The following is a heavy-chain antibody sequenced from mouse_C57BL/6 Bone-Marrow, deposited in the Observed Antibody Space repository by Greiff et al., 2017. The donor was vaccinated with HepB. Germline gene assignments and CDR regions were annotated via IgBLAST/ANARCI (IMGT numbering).Heavy chain of an antibody. CDR3: AREGFITPDFDY. Sequence: VQLKQSGPELVKPGASVKMSCKASGYTFTDYNMHWVKQSHGKSLEWIGYINPNNGGTSYNQKFKGKATLTVNKSSSTAYMELRSLTSEDSAVYYCAREGFITPDFDYWGQGTLVTVSA. CDR1: GYTFTDYN. CDR2: INPNNGGT. V-gene: IGHV1-22*01. J-gene: IGHJ3*01. D-gene: IGHD1-1*01.